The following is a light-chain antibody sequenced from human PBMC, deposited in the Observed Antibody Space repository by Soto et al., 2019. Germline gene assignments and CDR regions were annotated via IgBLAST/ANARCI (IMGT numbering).Light chain of an antibody. CDR1: QTVSSSF. CDR3: QQYGTSPRT. J-gene: IGKJ1*01. Sequence: VLTQSPGILSLSPGERATLSCRASQTVSSSFFAWYQQKPGQAPRLLIYGASSRAPGIPDRFGGSGSGTDFTLTISRLEPEDFAVYYCQQYGTSPRTFGQGTKVDIK. CDR2: GAS. V-gene: IGKV3-20*01.